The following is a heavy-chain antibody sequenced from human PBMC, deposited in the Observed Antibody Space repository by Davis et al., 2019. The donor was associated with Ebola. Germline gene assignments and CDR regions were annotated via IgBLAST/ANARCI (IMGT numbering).Heavy chain of an antibody. CDR2: ITAYNGNT. V-gene: IGHV1-18*04. D-gene: IGHD3-3*01. J-gene: IGHJ4*02. CDR3: ARYDFWSGYYGGLDY. Sequence: ASVKVSCKASGYTFSGHFLHWVRQAPGQGLEWMGWITAYNGNTNFAQKLQGRVTLTTDTSTSTAYMELRSLRSDDTAVYYCARYDFWSGYYGGLDYWGQGTLVTVSS. CDR1: GYTFSGHF.